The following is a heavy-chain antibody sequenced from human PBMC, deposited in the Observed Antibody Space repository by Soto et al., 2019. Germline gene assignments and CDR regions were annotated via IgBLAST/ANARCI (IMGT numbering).Heavy chain of an antibody. V-gene: IGHV4-61*01. Sequence: PSETLSLTCTVSGGSASSGSYYWSWIRQPPGKGLEWIGYIYYSGSTNYNPSLKSRVTISVDTSKNQFSLKLSSVTAADTAVYYCATRDGYNSNAFDIWGQGTMVTVSS. CDR2: IYYSGST. CDR3: ATRDGYNSNAFDI. J-gene: IGHJ3*02. CDR1: GGSASSGSYY. D-gene: IGHD5-12*01.